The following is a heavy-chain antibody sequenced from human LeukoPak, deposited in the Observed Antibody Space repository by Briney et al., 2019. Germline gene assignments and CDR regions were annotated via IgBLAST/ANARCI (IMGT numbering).Heavy chain of an antibody. V-gene: IGHV3-48*03. D-gene: IGHD3-10*01. CDR2: IANSGSTI. J-gene: IGHJ4*02. CDR3: ARLSRGLSWEFES. Sequence: GGSLRLSCAASGFTFSNYEMNWVRQAPGKGLEWVSYIANSGSTIYYAASVKGRFTISRDNAKNSLYLQMNSLKTEDTAVYYGARLSRGLSWEFESWGQGTLVTVSS. CDR1: GFTFSNYE.